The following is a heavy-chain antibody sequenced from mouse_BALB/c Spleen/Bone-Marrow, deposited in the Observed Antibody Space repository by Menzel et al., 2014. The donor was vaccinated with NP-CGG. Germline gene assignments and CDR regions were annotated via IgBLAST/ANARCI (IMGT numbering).Heavy chain of an antibody. CDR3: ARDVGYGNYFVY. Sequence: EVQLQQSGGGLVQPGDSLRLSCATSGFTFSDFYMEWVRQPPGKRLEWIAASRNKAKHYTTEYSASVKGRFIVSRDTSQSILYLQMNALRAEDTALYYCARDVGYGNYFVYWGQGTLVTVSA. CDR2: SRNKAKHYTT. J-gene: IGHJ3*01. CDR1: GFTFSDFY. D-gene: IGHD2-10*02. V-gene: IGHV7-1*02.